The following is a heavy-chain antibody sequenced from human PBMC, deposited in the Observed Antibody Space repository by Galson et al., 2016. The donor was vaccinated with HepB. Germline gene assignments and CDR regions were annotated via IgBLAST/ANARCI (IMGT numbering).Heavy chain of an antibody. J-gene: IGHJ4*02. CDR1: GVTFSSYW. Sequence: SLRLSCAASGVTFSSYWMSWVRQAPGMGLEWVANIKEDGSEEYYVDSVKGRFTISRDNAKKSLFLQMNSLRVEDTAVYYCARDDETYGDPDFWGQGTLVTVSS. V-gene: IGHV3-7*03. D-gene: IGHD4-17*01. CDR3: ARDDETYGDPDF. CDR2: IKEDGSEE.